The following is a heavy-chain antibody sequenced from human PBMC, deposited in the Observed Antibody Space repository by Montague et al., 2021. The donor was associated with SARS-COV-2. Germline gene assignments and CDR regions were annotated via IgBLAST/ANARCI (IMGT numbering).Heavy chain of an antibody. V-gene: IGHV3-11*01. Sequence: SLRLSRAASGFTLSDYYMSWLRQAPGKGLEWISYLSSSGSTIYHSDYVXGRFTISRDNAKNSLSLLMNSLRAEDTAVYYCARLVTMRYHYYYGLDVWGLGTTVTVSS. J-gene: IGHJ6*02. CDR1: GFTLSDYY. CDR2: LSSSGSTI. D-gene: IGHD2-2*01. CDR3: ARLVTMRYHYYYGLDV.